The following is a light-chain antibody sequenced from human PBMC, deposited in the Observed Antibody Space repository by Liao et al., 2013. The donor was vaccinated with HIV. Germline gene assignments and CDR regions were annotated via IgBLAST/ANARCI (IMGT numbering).Light chain of an antibody. V-gene: IGLV3-21*01. CDR1: NIGSKS. Sequence: SYVLTQPPSVSVAPGKTARITCGGNNIGSKSVHWYQQKPGQSPLLVIYEDVMRPSGIPERFSGSNSGNTATLTISGTQAMDEADYYCQAWDTNTAAYVFGTGTKVTVL. CDR3: QAWDTNTAAYV. CDR2: EDV. J-gene: IGLJ1*01.